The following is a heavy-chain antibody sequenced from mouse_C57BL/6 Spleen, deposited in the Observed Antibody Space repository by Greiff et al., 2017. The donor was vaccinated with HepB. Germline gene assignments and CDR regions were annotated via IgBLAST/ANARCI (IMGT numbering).Heavy chain of an antibody. CDR1: GYTFTSYW. V-gene: IGHV1-55*01. J-gene: IGHJ3*01. Sequence: VQLQQSGAELVKPGASVKMSCKASGYTFTSYWITWVKQRPGQGLEWIGDIYPGSGSTNYNEKFKSKATLTVDTSSSTAYMQLSSLTSGDSAVYYCARESGGSSFFAYWGQGTLVTVSA. CDR2: IYPGSGST. D-gene: IGHD1-1*01. CDR3: ARESGGSSFFAY.